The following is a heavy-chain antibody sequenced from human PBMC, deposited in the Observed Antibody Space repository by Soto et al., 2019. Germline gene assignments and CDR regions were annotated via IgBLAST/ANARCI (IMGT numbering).Heavy chain of an antibody. CDR3: ARGKYYYDSSGYLTAYYYYGMDV. CDR2: IWYDGSNK. V-gene: IGHV3-33*01. D-gene: IGHD3-22*01. J-gene: IGHJ6*02. CDR1: GFTFSSYG. Sequence: AGSLRLSCAASGFTFSSYGMHWVRQAPGKGLEWVAVIWYDGSNKYYADSVKGRFTISRDNSKNTLYLQMNSLRAADTAVYYCARGKYYYDSSGYLTAYYYYGMDVWGQGTTVTVSS.